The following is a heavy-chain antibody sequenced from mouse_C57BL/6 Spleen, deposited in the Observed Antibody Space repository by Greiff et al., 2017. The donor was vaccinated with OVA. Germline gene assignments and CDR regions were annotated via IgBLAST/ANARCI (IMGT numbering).Heavy chain of an antibody. CDR1: GYAFSSSW. CDR2: IYPGDGDT. D-gene: IGHD4-1*01. J-gene: IGHJ2*01. V-gene: IGHV1-82*01. CDR3: ARVGNLVYYFDY. Sequence: QVQLKQSGPELVKPGASVKISCKASGYAFSSSWMNWVKQRPGKGLEWIGRIYPGDGDTNYNGKFKGKATLTADKSSSTAYMQLSSLTSEDSAVYFCARVGNLVYYFDYWGQGTTLTVSS.